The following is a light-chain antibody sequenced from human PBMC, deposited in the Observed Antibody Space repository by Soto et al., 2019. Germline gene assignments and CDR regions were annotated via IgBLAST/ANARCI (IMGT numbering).Light chain of an antibody. CDR3: SSYTTRSTYVV. J-gene: IGLJ2*01. CDR1: DSDVGGYNY. CDR2: GVT. Sequence: QSVLTQPASVSGSPGRSITISCTGTDSDVGGYNYVSWYQQHPGKAPKLIIYGVTNRPSGVSNRFSGSKSGNTASLTISGLQAEDEADYYCSSYTTRSTYVVLGGGTKLTVL. V-gene: IGLV2-14*01.